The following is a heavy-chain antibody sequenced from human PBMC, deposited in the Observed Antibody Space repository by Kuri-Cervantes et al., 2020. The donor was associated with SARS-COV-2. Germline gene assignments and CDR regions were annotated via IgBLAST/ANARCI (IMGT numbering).Heavy chain of an antibody. J-gene: IGHJ4*02. D-gene: IGHD3-3*01. V-gene: IGHV4-34*01. CDR1: GGSFSGYY. Sequence: SETLSLTCAVYGGSFSGYYWSWIRQPPGKGLEWIGEINHSGSTNYNPSLKSRVTISVDTSKNQFFLKLSSVTAADTAVYYCARGAYYDFWSGYYPAYYFDYWGQGTLVTVSS. CDR2: INHSGST. CDR3: ARGAYYDFWSGYYPAYYFDY.